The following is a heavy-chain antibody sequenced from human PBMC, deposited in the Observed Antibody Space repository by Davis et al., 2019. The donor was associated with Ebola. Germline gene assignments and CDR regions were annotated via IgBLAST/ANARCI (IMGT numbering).Heavy chain of an antibody. CDR1: GGTSSSYA. Sequence: SVKVSCKASGGTSSSYAISWVRQAPGQRLEWMGGIIPIFGTANYAQKFQGRVTITADESTSTAYMELSSLRSEDTAVYYCARVRAAAALYGMDVWGQGTTVTVSS. CDR2: IIPIFGTA. D-gene: IGHD6-13*01. J-gene: IGHJ6*02. CDR3: ARVRAAAALYGMDV. V-gene: IGHV1-69*13.